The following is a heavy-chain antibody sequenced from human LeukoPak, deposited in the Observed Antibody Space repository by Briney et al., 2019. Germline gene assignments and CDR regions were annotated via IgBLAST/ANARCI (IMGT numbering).Heavy chain of an antibody. Sequence: GGSLRLSCAASGFTFSDYYMSWIRQAPGKGLEWVSYISSSGSTIYYADSVKGRFTISRDSAKNSMYLQMNSLRAEDTAVYYCASKLETYYDYVWGSYPWMDVWGQGTTVTVSS. CDR2: ISSSGSTI. CDR3: ASKLETYYDYVWGSYPWMDV. CDR1: GFTFSDYY. J-gene: IGHJ6*02. V-gene: IGHV3-11*01. D-gene: IGHD3-16*01.